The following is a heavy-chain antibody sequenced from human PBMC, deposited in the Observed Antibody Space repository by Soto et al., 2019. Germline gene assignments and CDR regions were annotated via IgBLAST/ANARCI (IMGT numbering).Heavy chain of an antibody. J-gene: IGHJ6*02. V-gene: IGHV4-34*01. Sequence: SETLSLTCAVYGGSFSGYYWSWIRQPPGKGLEWIGEINHSGSTNYNPSLKSRVTISVDTSKNQFSLKLSSVTAADTAVYYCARDGVLRFLEWRYGMDVWGQGTTVTVSS. CDR2: INHSGST. D-gene: IGHD3-3*01. CDR3: ARDGVLRFLEWRYGMDV. CDR1: GGSFSGYY.